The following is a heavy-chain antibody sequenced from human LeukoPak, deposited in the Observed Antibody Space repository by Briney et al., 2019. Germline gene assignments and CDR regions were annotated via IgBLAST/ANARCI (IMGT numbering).Heavy chain of an antibody. CDR3: AKGARRDGYSYDY. CDR1: GFTFSSYA. Sequence: PGGSLRLSCAASGFTFSSYAMNWVRQAPGKGLEWVSGISGSGGSTNYADSAEGRFTISRDNSNNTLYLQMNSLRAEDTAVYYCAKGARRDGYSYDYWGQGTLVTVSS. CDR2: ISGSGGST. J-gene: IGHJ4*02. V-gene: IGHV3-23*01. D-gene: IGHD5-24*01.